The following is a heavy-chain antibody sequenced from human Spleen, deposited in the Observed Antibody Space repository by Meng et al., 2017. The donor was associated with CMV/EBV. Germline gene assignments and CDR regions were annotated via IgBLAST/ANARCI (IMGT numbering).Heavy chain of an antibody. D-gene: IGHD1-14*01. J-gene: IGHJ5*02. CDR3: ARARRRDWFDP. Sequence: SETLSLTCAVSGGSISSSDWWSWVRQPPGKGLEWIGSIYYSGSTYYNPSLKSRVTISVDTSKNQFSLKLSSVTAADTAVYYCARARRRDWFDPWGQGTLVTVSS. CDR1: GGSISSSDW. CDR2: IYYSGST. V-gene: IGHV4-4*02.